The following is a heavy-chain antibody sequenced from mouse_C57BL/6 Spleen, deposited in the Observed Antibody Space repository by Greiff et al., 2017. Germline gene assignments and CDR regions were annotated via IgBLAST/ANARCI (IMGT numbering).Heavy chain of an antibody. CDR3: ARERGFYDGYYEAMDY. CDR1: GYAFSSYW. Sequence: VKVVESGAELVKPGASVKISCKASGYAFSSYWMNWVKQRPGKGLEWIGQIYPGDGDTNYNGKFKGKATLTADKSSSTAYMQLSSLTSEDSAVYFCARERGFYDGYYEAMDYWGQGTSVTVSS. V-gene: IGHV1-80*01. D-gene: IGHD2-3*01. CDR2: IYPGDGDT. J-gene: IGHJ4*01.